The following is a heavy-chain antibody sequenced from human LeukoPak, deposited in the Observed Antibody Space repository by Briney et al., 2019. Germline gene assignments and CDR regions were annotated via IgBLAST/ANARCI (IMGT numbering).Heavy chain of an antibody. D-gene: IGHD4-11*01. CDR2: IYHSGDT. CDR3: ARVTFMDV. V-gene: IGHV4-38-2*01. J-gene: IGHJ6*04. CDR1: GYSISGGYY. Sequence: PSETLSLTCAVSGYSISGGYYWGWIRQSPGKGLQWIGSIYHSGDTRYSPSLNSRVTMSVDTSKNRFSLKLSSVTAADTAAYYCARVTFMDVWGTGTTVTVSS.